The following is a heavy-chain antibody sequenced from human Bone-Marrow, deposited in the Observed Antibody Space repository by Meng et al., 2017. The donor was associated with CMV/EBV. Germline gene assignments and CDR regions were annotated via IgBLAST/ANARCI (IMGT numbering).Heavy chain of an antibody. CDR2: INPSGGST. CDR1: YTFTSYY. D-gene: IGHD3-3*01. V-gene: IGHV1-46*01. J-gene: IGHJ3*02. CDR3: ARGIRIGFLEWFYAFDI. Sequence: YTFTSYYMHWVRQAPGQGLEWMGIINPSGGSTSYAQKFQGRVTMTRDTSTSTVYMELSSLRSEDTAVYYCARGIRIGFLEWFYAFDIWGQGTMVTVSS.